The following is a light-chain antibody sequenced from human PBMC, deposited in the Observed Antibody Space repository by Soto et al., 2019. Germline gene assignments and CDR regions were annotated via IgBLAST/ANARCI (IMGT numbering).Light chain of an antibody. Sequence: IQLTQSPSSLSASVGDRVTITCRASQAISFYVAWYQQKPGRAPKLLIYAASTLQSGVPLRFSGSGSGTDFTLTISSLQPEDFATYYCQQLNSYPLTFGQGTRLEIK. V-gene: IGKV1-9*01. CDR3: QQLNSYPLT. J-gene: IGKJ5*01. CDR1: QAISFY. CDR2: AAS.